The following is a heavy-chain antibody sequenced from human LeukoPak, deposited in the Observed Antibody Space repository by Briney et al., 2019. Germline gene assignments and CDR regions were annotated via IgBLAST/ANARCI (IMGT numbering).Heavy chain of an antibody. J-gene: IGHJ3*02. V-gene: IGHV4-59*12. D-gene: IGHD3-16*01. CDR3: ARDGGRGPGAFDI. Sequence: SETLSLTCTVSGGSISSYYWSWIRQPPGKGLEWIGYIYHSGSTYYNPSLKSRVTISVDRSKNQFSLKLSSVTAADTAVYYCARDGGRGPGAFDIWGQGTMVTVSS. CDR1: GGSISSYY. CDR2: IYHSGST.